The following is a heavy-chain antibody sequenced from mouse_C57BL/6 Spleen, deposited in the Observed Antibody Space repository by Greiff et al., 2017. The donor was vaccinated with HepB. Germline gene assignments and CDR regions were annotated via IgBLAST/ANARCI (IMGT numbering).Heavy chain of an antibody. Sequence: EVQLQQSGPELVKPGASVKISCKASGYSFTGYYMHWVKQSHGNILDWIGYIYPYNGASSYNKNFKGRATLTVDKSSSTAYMELRSLTSEDSAVYYCGRSPDGYKAGFAYWGQGTLVTVSA. CDR1: GYSFTGYY. CDR3: GRSPDGYKAGFAY. V-gene: IGHV1-31*01. D-gene: IGHD2-3*01. J-gene: IGHJ3*01. CDR2: IYPYNGAS.